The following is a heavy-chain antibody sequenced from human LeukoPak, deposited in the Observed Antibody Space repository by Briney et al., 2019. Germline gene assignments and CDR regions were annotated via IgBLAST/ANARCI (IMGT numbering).Heavy chain of an antibody. V-gene: IGHV1-18*01. D-gene: IGHD6-6*01. CDR2: ISAYNGNT. CDR3: ARALAYSSSGCFDP. Sequence: ASVKVSCKASGYTFTSYGISWVRRAPGQGLEWMGWISAYNGNTNYAQKLQGRVTMTTDTSTSTAYMELRSLRSDDTAVYYCARALAYSSSGCFDPWGQGTLVTVSS. CDR1: GYTFTSYG. J-gene: IGHJ5*02.